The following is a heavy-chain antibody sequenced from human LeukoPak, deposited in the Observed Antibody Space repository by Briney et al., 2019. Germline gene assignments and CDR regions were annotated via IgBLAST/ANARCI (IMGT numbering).Heavy chain of an antibody. J-gene: IGHJ3*01. D-gene: IGHD3-22*01. V-gene: IGHV1-8*03. CDR1: VYIPTNYD. CDR3: ARGRRGRQTVVVIPDAFDL. CDR2: INPNSGET. Sequence: ASVKVSCKTSVYIPTNYDINWVRQATGQGLEWMGWINPNSGETVYAQKLQGRVTITRNTSIGTAYVELSGLRSDDTAVYYCARGRRGRQTVVVIPDAFDLWGQGTMVTVSS.